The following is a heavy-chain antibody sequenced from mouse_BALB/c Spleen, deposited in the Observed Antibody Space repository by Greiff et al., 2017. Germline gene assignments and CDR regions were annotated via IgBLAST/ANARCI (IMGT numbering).Heavy chain of an antibody. J-gene: IGHJ4*01. Sequence: EVQLVESGGGLVQPGGSRKLSCAASGFTFSSFGMHWVRQAPEKGLEWVAYISSGSSTIYYTDTVNGRFTISRDNPKNTLFLQMTSLRSEDTAMYYCARSGRYYAMDYWGQGTSVTVSS. CDR1: GFTFSSFG. D-gene: IGHD3-1*01. CDR3: ARSGRYYAMDY. V-gene: IGHV5-17*02. CDR2: ISSGSSTI.